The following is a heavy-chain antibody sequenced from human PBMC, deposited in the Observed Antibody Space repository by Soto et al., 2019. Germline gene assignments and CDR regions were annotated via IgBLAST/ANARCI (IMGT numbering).Heavy chain of an antibody. Sequence: SETLSLTCTVSGGSINSGGYYWSWIRQHPGKGLEWIGYIHYSGSTYYNPSLESRVTILIDTSKNQFSLKLISVTAADTAVYYCASRYSGYESRPDFWGQGTLVTVSS. CDR2: IHYSGST. D-gene: IGHD5-12*01. CDR3: ASRYSGYESRPDF. CDR1: GGSINSGGYY. J-gene: IGHJ4*02. V-gene: IGHV4-31*03.